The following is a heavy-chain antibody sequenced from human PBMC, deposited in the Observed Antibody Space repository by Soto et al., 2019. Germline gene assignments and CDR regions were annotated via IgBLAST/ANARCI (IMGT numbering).Heavy chain of an antibody. V-gene: IGHV4-59*01. D-gene: IGHD5-12*01. CDR1: GGSISSYY. CDR3: ASGYSGYWAI. CDR2: IYYSGST. Sequence: QVQLQESGPGLVKPSETLSLTCTVSGGSISSYYWSWIRQPPGKGLEWIGYIYYSGSTNYNPSLKSRVTISVDTSKNQFSLKLSSVTAADTAVYYCASGYSGYWAIWGQGTMVTVSS. J-gene: IGHJ3*02.